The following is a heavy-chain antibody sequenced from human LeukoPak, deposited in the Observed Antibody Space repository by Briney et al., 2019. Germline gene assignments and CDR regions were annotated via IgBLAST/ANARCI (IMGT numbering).Heavy chain of an antibody. CDR3: ARDTTKITIFGVVIIPFDY. V-gene: IGHV4-38-2*02. Sequence: SETLSLTCTASGYSISSGYYWGWIRQPPGKGLEWIGSIYHSGSTYYNPSLKSRVTISVDTSKNQFSLKLSSVTAADTAVYYCARDTTKITIFGVVIIPFDYWGQGTLVTVSS. J-gene: IGHJ4*02. D-gene: IGHD3-3*01. CDR1: GYSISSGYY. CDR2: IYHSGST.